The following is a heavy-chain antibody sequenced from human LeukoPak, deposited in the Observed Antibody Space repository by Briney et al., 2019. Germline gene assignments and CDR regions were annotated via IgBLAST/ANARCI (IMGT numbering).Heavy chain of an antibody. V-gene: IGHV3-7*01. CDR3: ARDQTPFV. J-gene: IGHJ4*02. CDR1: GFTHSNYW. CDR2: IKPDGSEK. Sequence: GGSLRLSCAASGFTHSNYWMTWVRQAPGKGLEWVANIKPDGSEKYYVDSVKGRFTISRDNAKNSLFLQMNSLRAEDTAVYYCARDQTPFVWGQGTLVTVSS.